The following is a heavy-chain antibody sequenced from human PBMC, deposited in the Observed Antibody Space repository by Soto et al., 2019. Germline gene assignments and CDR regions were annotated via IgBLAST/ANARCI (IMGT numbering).Heavy chain of an antibody. CDR3: ARRFSGTGRYFDY. V-gene: IGHV4-34*02. CDR1: GASFSGYY. Sequence: QVQLQQWGAGLLKPSETLSLSCAVYGASFSGYYWNWIRQPPGKGLEWIGEINQSGSTNYSPSRKTRVTMSVDTSKKQFSLRVSSVTAADTAVYYCARRFSGTGRYFDYWGQGTLVTVSS. J-gene: IGHJ4*02. D-gene: IGHD1-1*01. CDR2: INQSGST.